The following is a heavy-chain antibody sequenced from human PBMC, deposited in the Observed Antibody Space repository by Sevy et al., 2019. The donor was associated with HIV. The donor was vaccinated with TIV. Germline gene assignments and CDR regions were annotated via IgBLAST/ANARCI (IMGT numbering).Heavy chain of an antibody. CDR3: ARGTWDAATIVGWDYFDY. CDR1: GGSISSGSYY. V-gene: IGHV4-61*02. J-gene: IGHJ4*02. Sequence: SETLSLTCTVSGGSISSGSYYWSWIRQPAGKGLEWIGRIYTSGSTNYNPSLKSRVTISVDTSKNQFSLKLSSVTAADTAVYYCARGTWDAATIVGWDYFDYRGQGTLVTVSS. D-gene: IGHD5-12*01. CDR2: IYTSGST.